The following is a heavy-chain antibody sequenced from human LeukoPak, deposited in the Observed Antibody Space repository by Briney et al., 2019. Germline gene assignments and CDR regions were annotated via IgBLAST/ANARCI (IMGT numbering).Heavy chain of an antibody. CDR3: AKAYGSGLYTPPTDAFDI. CDR2: IDDNGGST. D-gene: IGHD6-19*01. Sequence: GGSLRLSCAASGFTFSTYAMNWVRQAPEKGLEWVSGIDDNGGSTYYTDSVKGRFTVSRDNSNNTLYLQMNSLRAEDTAVYYCAKAYGSGLYTPPTDAFDIWGQGTMVTVSS. J-gene: IGHJ3*02. V-gene: IGHV3-23*01. CDR1: GFTFSTYA.